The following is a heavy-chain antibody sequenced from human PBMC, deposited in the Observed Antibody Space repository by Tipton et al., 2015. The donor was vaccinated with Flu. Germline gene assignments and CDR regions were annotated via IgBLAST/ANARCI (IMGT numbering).Heavy chain of an antibody. D-gene: IGHD3-10*02. V-gene: IGHV4-38-2*02. CDR1: GYSISSGYY. J-gene: IGHJ4*02. Sequence: TLSLTCTVSGYSISSGYYWGCIRQPPGKGLEWIGAIHNSGGTYYNPSLKSRVTVSIDTSKNQFSLKLSSVTATDTAVYYCARHTGDSVRGVIDYWGQGTLVTVSS. CDR2: IHNSGGT. CDR3: ARHTGDSVRGVIDY.